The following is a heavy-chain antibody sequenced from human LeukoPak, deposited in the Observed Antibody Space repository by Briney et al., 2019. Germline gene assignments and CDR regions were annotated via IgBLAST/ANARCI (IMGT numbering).Heavy chain of an antibody. D-gene: IGHD1-14*01. Sequence: PGGSLRLSCAASGFTFSSYAMSWVRQAPGKGLEWVSSIGVSGGNTYYADSVKGRFTISRDNSKNTLFLQMNTLGAEDTAIYYCSKRSGAGGDFGSFEYWGQGTLVTVSS. J-gene: IGHJ4*02. V-gene: IGHV3-23*01. CDR2: IGVSGGNT. CDR3: SKRSGAGGDFGSFEY. CDR1: GFTFSSYA.